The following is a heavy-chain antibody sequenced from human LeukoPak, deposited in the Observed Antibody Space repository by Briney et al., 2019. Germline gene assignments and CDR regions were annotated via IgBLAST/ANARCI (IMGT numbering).Heavy chain of an antibody. CDR3: ARVRGYDILTGYYSPYFDY. CDR2: IKQDGSEK. D-gene: IGHD3-9*01. V-gene: IGHV3-7*01. CDR1: GFTFSSYW. Sequence: GGSLRLSCAASGFTFSSYWMSWVRQAPGKGLEWVANIKQDGSEKYYVDSAKGRFTISRDNAKNSLYLQMNSLRAEDTAVYYCARVRGYDILTGYYSPYFDYWGQGTLVTVSS. J-gene: IGHJ4*02.